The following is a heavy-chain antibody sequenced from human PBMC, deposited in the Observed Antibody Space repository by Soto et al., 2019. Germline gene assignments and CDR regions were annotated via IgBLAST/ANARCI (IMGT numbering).Heavy chain of an antibody. CDR2: ISSTTNYI. CDR1: GFTFTRYS. CDR3: ARESEDLTSNFDY. Sequence: GGSLRLSCAAPGFTFTRYSMNWVRQAPGKGLEWVSSISSTTNYIYYGGSMKGRFTISRDNAKNSLYLEMNSLRAEDTAVYYCARESEDLTSNFDYWGQGTLVTVSS. V-gene: IGHV3-21*06. J-gene: IGHJ4*02.